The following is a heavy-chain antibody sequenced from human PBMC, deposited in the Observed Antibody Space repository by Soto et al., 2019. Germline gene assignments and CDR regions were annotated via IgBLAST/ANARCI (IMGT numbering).Heavy chain of an antibody. CDR2: INSDGSTT. CDR1: GFTFSRHW. V-gene: IGHV3-74*01. Sequence: EVQLVESGGGLVQPGGSLRLSCAAAGFTFSRHWIHWVRQAPGKGLVWVSRINSDGSTTNYADSVKGRFTNSRDNAKNALYLRMNSLRAEDTAVYYCARGLLYLYGMDVWGQGTTVTVSS. CDR3: ARGLLYLYGMDV. J-gene: IGHJ6*02. D-gene: IGHD2-8*01.